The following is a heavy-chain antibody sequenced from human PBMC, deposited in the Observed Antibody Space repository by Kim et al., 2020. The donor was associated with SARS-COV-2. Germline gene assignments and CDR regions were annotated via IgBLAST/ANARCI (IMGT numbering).Heavy chain of an antibody. Sequence: SGPTLVNPTQTLTLTCTFSGFSLSTRGVCVNWIRQPPGKALEWLARIDWDDDKYYNTSLKTRLTNTKDTSKNQVVLTMTNMDPVDTATYYCERLRGTGTTRSLSYHYDVDVWGKGATVTVSS. CDR3: ERLRGTGTTRSLSYHYDVDV. D-gene: IGHD1-7*01. CDR2: IDWDDDK. CDR1: GFSLSTRGVC. V-gene: IGHV2-70*11. J-gene: IGHJ6*03.